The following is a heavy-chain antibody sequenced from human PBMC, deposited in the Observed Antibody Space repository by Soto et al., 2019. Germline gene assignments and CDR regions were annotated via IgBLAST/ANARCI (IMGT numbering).Heavy chain of an antibody. CDR3: AKDFLVHVLMEYAPLGY. J-gene: IGHJ4*02. Sequence: QVQLVESGGGVVQPERSLRLSCAASGFTFSSYGMHWVRQAPGKGLEWVAVISYDGSNKYYADSVKGRFTISRDNSKNTLYLQMNSLRAEDTAVYYCAKDFLVHVLMEYAPLGYWGQGTLVTVSS. CDR2: ISYDGSNK. V-gene: IGHV3-30*18. CDR1: GFTFSSYG. D-gene: IGHD2-8*01.